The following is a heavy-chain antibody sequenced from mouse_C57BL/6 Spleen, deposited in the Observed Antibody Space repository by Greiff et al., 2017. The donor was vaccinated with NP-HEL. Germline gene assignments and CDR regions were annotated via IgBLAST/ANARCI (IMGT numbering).Heavy chain of an antibody. CDR2: INPNNGGT. V-gene: IGHV1-26*01. CDR1: GYTFTDYY. D-gene: IGHD2-5*01. CDR3: APSYYSNYDGAMDY. Sequence: VQLQQSGPELVKPGASVKISCKASGYTFTDYYMNWVKQSHGKSLEWIGDINPNNGGTSYNQKFKGKATLTVDKSSSTAYMELRSLTSEDSAVYYCAPSYYSNYDGAMDYWGQGTSVTVSS. J-gene: IGHJ4*01.